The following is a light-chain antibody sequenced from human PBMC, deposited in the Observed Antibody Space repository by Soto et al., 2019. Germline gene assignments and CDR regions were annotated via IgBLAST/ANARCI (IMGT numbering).Light chain of an antibody. J-gene: IGKJ2*01. Sequence: XXPGERATLSCRASQSVSSSLAWYQQKPGQAPRLLIFGASPRATGVPARFSASGSGTEITLTSSSLQSEDFAAYYRHQYNAWPRYTSGQGTKLEIK. V-gene: IGKV3-15*01. CDR3: HQYNAWPRYT. CDR1: QSVSSS. CDR2: GAS.